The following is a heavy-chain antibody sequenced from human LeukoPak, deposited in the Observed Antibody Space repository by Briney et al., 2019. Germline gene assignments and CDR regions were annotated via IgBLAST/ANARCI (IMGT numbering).Heavy chain of an antibody. J-gene: IGHJ4*02. V-gene: IGHV1-2*02. CDR1: GYTFTGYY. CDR2: VNPNSGST. CDR3: ARSTTFLPNFDY. D-gene: IGHD4-17*01. Sequence: ASVKVSCKASGYTFTGYYMHWVRQAHGQGLEWKGWVNPNSGSTDYAQNFQGRVTMTRDTSISTAYMELSSLRSDDMAVYYCARSTTFLPNFDYWGQGTLVTVSS.